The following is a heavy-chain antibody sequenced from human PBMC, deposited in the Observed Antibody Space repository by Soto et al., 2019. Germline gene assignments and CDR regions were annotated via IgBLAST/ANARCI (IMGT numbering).Heavy chain of an antibody. D-gene: IGHD3-16*01. J-gene: IGHJ6*02. V-gene: IGHV1-69*13. CDR2: IIPIFGTA. CDR3: ARPDQAKYNGDYVDYAGGYYYYYYGMDV. CDR1: GGTFSSYA. Sequence: SVKVSCKASGGTFSSYAISWVRQAPGQGLEWMGGIIPIFGTANYAQKFQGRVTITADESTSTAYMELSSLRSEDTAVYYCARPDQAKYNGDYVDYAGGYYYYYYGMDVWGQGTTVTVSS.